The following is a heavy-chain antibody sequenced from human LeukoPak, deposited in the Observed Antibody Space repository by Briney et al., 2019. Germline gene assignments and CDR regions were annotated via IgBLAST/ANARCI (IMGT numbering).Heavy chain of an antibody. CDR3: VIWGDYDVLTGYYVPDY. Sequence: GRSLRLSCAASGFPFSGYAMHWVRQAPGKGLVWVAVISYDGSIKYYGDSLKGRFTISRDNSKNTVFLQMNSLRHEDTAIYYCVIWGDYDVLTGYYVPDYWGQGTLVTVSS. J-gene: IGHJ4*02. CDR1: GFPFSGYA. D-gene: IGHD3-9*01. V-gene: IGHV3-30*04. CDR2: ISYDGSIK.